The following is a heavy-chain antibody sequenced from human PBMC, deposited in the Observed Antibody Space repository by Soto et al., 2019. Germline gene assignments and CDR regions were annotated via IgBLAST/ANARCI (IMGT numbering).Heavy chain of an antibody. D-gene: IGHD1-26*01. CDR1: GFTFSTYA. Sequence: PGGSLRLSCAASGFTFSTYAMSWVRQAPGKGLEWVSAISGSGDSTYYADSVKGRFTISRDNSKNMLYLQMNSLRAEDAAVYYCRAYPGTVRGKFYYYYGIDVWGQGTTVPVSS. V-gene: IGHV3-23*01. CDR3: RAYPGTVRGKFYYYYGIDV. J-gene: IGHJ6*02. CDR2: ISGSGDST.